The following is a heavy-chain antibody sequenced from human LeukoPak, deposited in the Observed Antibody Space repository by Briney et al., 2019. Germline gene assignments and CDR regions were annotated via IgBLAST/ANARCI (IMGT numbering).Heavy chain of an antibody. CDR2: IYYSGST. V-gene: IGHV4-59*01. CDR1: GGSISSYY. J-gene: IGHJ4*02. Sequence: SETLSLTCTVSGGSISSYYWSWIRQPPGKGLEWIGYIYYSGSTNYNPSLKSRVTISVDTSKNQFSLKLSSVTAADTAVYFCARDGVRVTYTSGWYYFDYWGQGTLVTASS. D-gene: IGHD6-19*01. CDR3: ARDGVRVTYTSGWYYFDY.